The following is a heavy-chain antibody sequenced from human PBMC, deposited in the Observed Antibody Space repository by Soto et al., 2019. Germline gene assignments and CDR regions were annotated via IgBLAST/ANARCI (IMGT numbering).Heavy chain of an antibody. CDR2: INAGNGDT. V-gene: IGHV1-3*01. CDR1: GDTFTAYT. D-gene: IGHD2-15*01. CDR3: ARGALRLGCSGGSCPTWFDP. Sequence: ASVKVSCKASGDTFTAYTIHWVRQAPGQRLEWMGWINAGNGDTKYSQKFQGRVTFTRDTSASTAYMGLSSLRSEDTAVYYCARGALRLGCSGGSCPTWFDPWGQGTLVTVSS. J-gene: IGHJ5*02.